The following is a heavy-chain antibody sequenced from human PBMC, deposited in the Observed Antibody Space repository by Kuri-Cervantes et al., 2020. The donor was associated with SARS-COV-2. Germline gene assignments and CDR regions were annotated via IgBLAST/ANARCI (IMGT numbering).Heavy chain of an antibody. V-gene: IGHV4-34*01. D-gene: IGHD2-2*01. Sequence: SETLSLTCAVYGGSFSGYYWSWIRQPPGKGLEWIGEINHSGSTNYNPSLKSRVTISVDTSKNQFSLKLSSVTAADTAVYYCARGRRNYCSSTSCYPPCYGMDVWGQGTTVTVSS. J-gene: IGHJ6*02. CDR1: GGSFSGYY. CDR2: INHSGST. CDR3: ARGRRNYCSSTSCYPPCYGMDV.